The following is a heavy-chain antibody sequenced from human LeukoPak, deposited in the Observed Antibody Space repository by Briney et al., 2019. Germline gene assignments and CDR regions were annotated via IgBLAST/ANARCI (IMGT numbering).Heavy chain of an antibody. D-gene: IGHD2-15*01. CDR1: GGTFSDYA. CDR2: IIPILDVA. Sequence: ASVKVSCKASGGTFSDYAFSWARQASGQGLERMGRIIPILDVANYAQNFQGRVTITADISTSTAYMELSSLRSEDTAVYYCARVGYCSGGTCYGRIDYWGQGTLVTVSS. CDR3: ARVGYCSGGTCYGRIDY. V-gene: IGHV1-69*04. J-gene: IGHJ4*02.